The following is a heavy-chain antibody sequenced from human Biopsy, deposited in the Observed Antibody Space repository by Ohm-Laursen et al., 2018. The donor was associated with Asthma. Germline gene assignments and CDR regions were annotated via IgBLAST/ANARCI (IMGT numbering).Heavy chain of an antibody. J-gene: IGHJ5*02. CDR3: ARGQKSAGDRWFDP. CDR2: INPNSGAT. CDR1: GYPFIGYH. D-gene: IGHD6-13*01. Sequence: ASVKVSCKASGYPFIGYHIHWMRQAPGQGLEWMGRINPNSGATNYAQTFQGRVTMTRDTSISTAYMEVSRLRSDDTAVYYCARGQKSAGDRWFDPWGQGTLVTVSS. V-gene: IGHV1-2*06.